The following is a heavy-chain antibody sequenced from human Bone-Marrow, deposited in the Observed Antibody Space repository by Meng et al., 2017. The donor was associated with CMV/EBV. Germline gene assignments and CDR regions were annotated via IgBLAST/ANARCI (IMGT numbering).Heavy chain of an antibody. CDR3: ARDASGWYGGYWFDP. CDR1: GYTFTAYG. Sequence: SGYTFTAYGISWLRPAPGQGLEWMGWISAYNDNTNSAQELQGRVTMTTDTATSTAYMELRSLRSDDTAVYYCARDASGWYGGYWFDPWGQGTLVTVSS. D-gene: IGHD6-19*01. V-gene: IGHV1-18*01. CDR2: ISAYNDNT. J-gene: IGHJ5*02.